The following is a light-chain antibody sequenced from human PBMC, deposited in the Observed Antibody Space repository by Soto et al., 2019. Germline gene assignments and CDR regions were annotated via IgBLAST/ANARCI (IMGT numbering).Light chain of an antibody. J-gene: IGKJ5*01. CDR3: QQYYSYPFT. CDR2: AAS. V-gene: IGKV1-8*01. CDR1: QGISSY. Sequence: AIRMTQSPSSLSASTGDRVTITYRASQGISSYLAWYQQKPGKAPKLLIYAASTLQSGVPSRFSGSGSGTDFTLPISCLQSEDFATYYCQQYYSYPFTFGQGTRLE.